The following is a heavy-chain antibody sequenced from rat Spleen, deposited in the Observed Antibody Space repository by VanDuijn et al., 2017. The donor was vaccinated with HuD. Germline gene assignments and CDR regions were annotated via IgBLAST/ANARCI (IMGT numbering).Heavy chain of an antibody. CDR1: GFSLTSNS. V-gene: IGHV2-45*01. CDR3: ARDGGYPYFDY. Sequence: QVQLKESGPGLVQPSQTLSLTCTVSGFSLTSNSVSWVRQPPGKGLAWMGVVWSGGGTDYSSALKSRLSINRDTSKNQVFLKMNSLQSEDTTTYYCARDGGYPYFDYWGQGVMVTVSS. D-gene: IGHD1-11*01. CDR2: VWSGGGT. J-gene: IGHJ2*01.